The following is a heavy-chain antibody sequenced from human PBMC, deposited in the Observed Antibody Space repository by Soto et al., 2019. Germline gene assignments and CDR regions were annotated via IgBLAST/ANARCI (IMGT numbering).Heavy chain of an antibody. Sequence: PVGSLRLSCAASGFTFSSYAMSWVRQAPGKGLEWVSAISGSGGSTYYADSVKGRFTISRDNSKNTLYLQMNSLRAEDTAVYYCAKDVGYCSSTSCPSYYYYYGMDVWGQGTTVTVSS. CDR1: GFTFSSYA. CDR3: AKDVGYCSSTSCPSYYYYYGMDV. J-gene: IGHJ6*02. CDR2: ISGSGGST. V-gene: IGHV3-23*01. D-gene: IGHD2-2*01.